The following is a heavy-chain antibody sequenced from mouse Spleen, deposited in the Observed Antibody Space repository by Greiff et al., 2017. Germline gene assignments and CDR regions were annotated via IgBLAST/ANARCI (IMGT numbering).Heavy chain of an antibody. V-gene: IGHV1-82*01. D-gene: IGHD1-1*01. Sequence: VKLMESGPELVKPGASVKISCKASGYAFSSSWMNWVKQRPGKGLEWIGRIYPGDGDTNYNGKFKGKATLTADKSSSTAYMQLSSLTSEDSAVYFCAREDPLRYYFDYWGQGTTLTVSS. CDR1: GYAFSSSW. J-gene: IGHJ2*01. CDR2: IYPGDGDT. CDR3: AREDPLRYYFDY.